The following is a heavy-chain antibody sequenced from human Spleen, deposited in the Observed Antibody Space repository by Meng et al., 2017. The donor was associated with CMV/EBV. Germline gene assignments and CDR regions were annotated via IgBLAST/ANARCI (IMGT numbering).Heavy chain of an antibody. V-gene: IGHV1-2*02. CDR2: ITTNTDHT. CDR1: GYFLSEHF. D-gene: IGHD3-16*01. CDR3: TRDHNWGADY. J-gene: IGHJ4*02. Sequence: VSCKASGYFLSEHFMHWVRQGTGQGLVWMGWITTNTDHTSYAQNFQGRVTMTSDSSIATAYMELSRLTSDDTAVYYCTRDHNWGADYWGQGTLVTVSS.